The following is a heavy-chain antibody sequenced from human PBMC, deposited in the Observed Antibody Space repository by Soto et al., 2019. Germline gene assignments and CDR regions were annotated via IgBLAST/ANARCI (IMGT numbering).Heavy chain of an antibody. CDR2: IIPIFGTA. V-gene: IGHV1-69*01. CDR1: GGTFSSYA. CDR3: ARVKDFWSGYYWTALANGKYYFDY. J-gene: IGHJ4*02. Sequence: QVQLVQSGAEVKKPGSSVKVSCKASGGTFSSYAISWVRQAPGQGLEWMGGIIPIFGTANYAQKFQGRVTITADESTSTAYMELSSLRSEDTAVYYCARVKDFWSGYYWTALANGKYYFDYWGQGTLVTVSS. D-gene: IGHD3-3*01.